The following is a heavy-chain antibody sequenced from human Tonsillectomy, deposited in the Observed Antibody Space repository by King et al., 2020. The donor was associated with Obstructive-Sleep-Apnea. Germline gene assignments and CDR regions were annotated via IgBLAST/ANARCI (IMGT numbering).Heavy chain of an antibody. CDR1: EFSFSDYY. V-gene: IGHV3-11*06. Sequence: VQLVESGGKLVKPGGSLRLSCAASEFSFSDYYMSWIRQAPGKGLEWVSYISNTNSDTNYADSVRGRFTISRDNAKNSLYLQMNSLRAEDTAVYYCARPFSSSWYGGYDAFDLWGQGTMVTVSS. J-gene: IGHJ3*01. D-gene: IGHD6-13*01. CDR2: ISNTNSDT. CDR3: ARPFSSSWYGGYDAFDL.